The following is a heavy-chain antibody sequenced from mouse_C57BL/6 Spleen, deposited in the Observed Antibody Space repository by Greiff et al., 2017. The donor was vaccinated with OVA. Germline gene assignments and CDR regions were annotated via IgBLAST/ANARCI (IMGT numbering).Heavy chain of an antibody. D-gene: IGHD1-1*01. J-gene: IGHJ2*01. Sequence: QVQLQQPGAELVKPGASVKLSCKASGYTFTSYWMQWVKQRPGQGLEWIGEIDPSDRYTNYNQKFKGKATLTVDTSSSTAYMQLSSLTSEDSAVYYCARREITTVVATDYWGQGTTLTVSS. CDR1: GYTFTSYW. CDR3: ARREITTVVATDY. CDR2: IDPSDRYT. V-gene: IGHV1-50*01.